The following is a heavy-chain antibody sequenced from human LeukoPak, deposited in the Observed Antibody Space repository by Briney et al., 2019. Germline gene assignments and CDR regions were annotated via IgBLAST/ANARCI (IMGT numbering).Heavy chain of an antibody. Sequence: GGSLRLSCAASGFTFSSYEMNWVRQAPGKGLEWVSYISSSGSTIYYADSVKGRFTISRDNAKNSLYLQMNSLRAEDTAVYYCARDADHYMDVWGKGTTVTISS. CDR2: ISSSGSTI. J-gene: IGHJ6*03. CDR1: GFTFSSYE. CDR3: ARDADHYMDV. V-gene: IGHV3-48*03.